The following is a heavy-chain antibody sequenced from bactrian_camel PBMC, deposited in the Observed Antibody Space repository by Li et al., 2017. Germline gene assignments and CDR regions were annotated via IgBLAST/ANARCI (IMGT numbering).Heavy chain of an antibody. Sequence: HVQLVESGGDSVQPGGSLRLSCVASGNTGWPNFMGWFRQSPGKEREAVATIYIMGRNTYYADSVMGRFTISRANTMNTAYLQMDSLKSEDTAQYYCVALAWGFNYWGQGTQVTVS. D-gene: IGHD1*01. CDR2: IYIMGRNT. CDR1: GNTGWPNF. J-gene: IGHJ4*01. V-gene: IGHV3S54*01. CDR3: VALAWGFNY.